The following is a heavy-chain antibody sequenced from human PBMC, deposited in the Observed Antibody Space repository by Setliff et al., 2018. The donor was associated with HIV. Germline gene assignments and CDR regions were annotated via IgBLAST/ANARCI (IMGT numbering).Heavy chain of an antibody. CDR1: GYSVSSGYY. J-gene: IGHJ3*01. CDR3: ARDHSSGTLHAFDL. V-gene: IGHV4-38-2*02. CDR2: FYHSGST. D-gene: IGHD3-22*01. Sequence: SETLSLTCAVSGYSVSSGYYWGWIRQPPGKGLEWIGSFYHSGSTFYNPSLKSRVTISVDTSKNQFSLRLTSVTAADTAVYYCARDHSSGTLHAFDLWGQGTKVTVSS.